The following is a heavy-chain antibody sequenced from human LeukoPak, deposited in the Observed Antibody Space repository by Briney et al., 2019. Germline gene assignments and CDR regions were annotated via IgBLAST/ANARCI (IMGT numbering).Heavy chain of an antibody. Sequence: SETLSLTCAVYGGSFNGHHWTWIRQAPGKGLEWIWEIKHSGSTNYNPSLKSRVTISVDTSKNHISLKLSSVTAADTALYYCARGTTVTTFQAGTYYYYYIDVWGKGTTVAVSS. CDR3: ARGTTVTTFQAGTYYYYYIDV. D-gene: IGHD4-17*01. J-gene: IGHJ6*03. V-gene: IGHV4-34*01. CDR2: IKHSGST. CDR1: GGSFNGHH.